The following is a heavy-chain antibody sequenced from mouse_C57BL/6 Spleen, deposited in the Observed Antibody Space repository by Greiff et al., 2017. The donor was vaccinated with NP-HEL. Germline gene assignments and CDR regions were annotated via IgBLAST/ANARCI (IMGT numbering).Heavy chain of an antibody. J-gene: IGHJ1*03. CDR3: ATTTVDWYFDV. CDR1: GFNIKDYY. CDR2: IDPEDGET. D-gene: IGHD1-1*01. Sequence: DVHLVESGAELVKPGASVKLSCTASGFNIKDYYMHWVKQRTEQGLEWIGRIDPEDGETKYAPKFQGKATITADTSSNTAYLQLSSLTSEDTAVYYCATTTVDWYFDVWGTGTTVTVSS. V-gene: IGHV14-2*01.